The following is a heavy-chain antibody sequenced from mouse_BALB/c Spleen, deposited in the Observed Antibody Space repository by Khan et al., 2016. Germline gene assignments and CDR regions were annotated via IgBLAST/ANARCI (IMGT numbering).Heavy chain of an antibody. Sequence: QIQLVQSGPELKKPGETVKISCKASGYTFTDYSMHWVKQAPGKGLKWMGWINTETGEPTFADDFKGRFAFSLETSASTAYLQINNLKNEDTATYFCARIDDYDWAWFAYWGQGTLVTVSA. J-gene: IGHJ3*01. CDR1: GYTFTDYS. CDR3: ARIDDYDWAWFAY. V-gene: IGHV9-2-1*01. CDR2: INTETGEP. D-gene: IGHD2-4*01.